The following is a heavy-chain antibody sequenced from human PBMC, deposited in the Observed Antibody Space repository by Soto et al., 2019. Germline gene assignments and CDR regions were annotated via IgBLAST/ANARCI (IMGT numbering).Heavy chain of an antibody. D-gene: IGHD1-7*01. CDR1: GGTFSSYA. V-gene: IGHV1-69*01. Sequence: QVQLLQSGAKVKKPGSSVKVSCKASGGTFSSYAISWVRQAPGQGLEWMGGIIPIFGTANYAQKFQGRVTITADESTSTAYMELSSLRSEDTAVYYCARTHPELRQFDYWGQGTLVTVSS. CDR3: ARTHPELRQFDY. CDR2: IIPIFGTA. J-gene: IGHJ4*02.